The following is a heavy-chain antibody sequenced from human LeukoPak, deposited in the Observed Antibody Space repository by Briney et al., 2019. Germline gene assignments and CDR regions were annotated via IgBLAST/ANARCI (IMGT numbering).Heavy chain of an antibody. D-gene: IGHD1-1*01. CDR1: GYTFTGYY. CDR3: ARVLERHFDY. J-gene: IGHJ4*02. CDR2: INPNSGGT. Sequence: GASVKVSCKASGYTFTGYYIHWVRQAPGQGLEWMGWINPNSGGTNYAQKFQGRVTMTRDTSISTAYMELSRLRSDDTAVYYCARVLERHFDYWGQETLVTVSS. V-gene: IGHV1-2*02.